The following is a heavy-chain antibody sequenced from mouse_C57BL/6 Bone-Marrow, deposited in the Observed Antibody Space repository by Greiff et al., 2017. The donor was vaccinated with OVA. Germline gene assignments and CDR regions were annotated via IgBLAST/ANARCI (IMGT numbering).Heavy chain of an antibody. D-gene: IGHD2-1*01. J-gene: IGHJ4*01. V-gene: IGHV1-81*01. Sequence: VQLQQSGAELARPGASVKLSCKASGYTFTSYGISWVKQRTGQGLEWIGEIYPRSGNTYYNEKFKGKATLTADKSSSTAYMELRSLTSEDSAVYFCARINYGNAMDYWGQGTSVTVSS. CDR1: GYTFTSYG. CDR3: ARINYGNAMDY. CDR2: IYPRSGNT.